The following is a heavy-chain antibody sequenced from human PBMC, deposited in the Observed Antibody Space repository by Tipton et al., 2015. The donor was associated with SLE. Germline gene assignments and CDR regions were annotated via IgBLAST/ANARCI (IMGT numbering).Heavy chain of an antibody. CDR2: IDYSGSS. J-gene: IGHJ4*02. CDR1: GGSISSGSYY. V-gene: IGHV4-61*01. CDR3: ARHLRGGTYV. Sequence: TLSLTCTVSGGSISSGSYYWSWIRQPPGKGLEWIGYIDYSGSSNSHPSLKSRVTISVDTSKNQFSLKLSSVTAADTAMYYCARHLRGGTYVWGQGTLVTVSS. D-gene: IGHD1-26*01.